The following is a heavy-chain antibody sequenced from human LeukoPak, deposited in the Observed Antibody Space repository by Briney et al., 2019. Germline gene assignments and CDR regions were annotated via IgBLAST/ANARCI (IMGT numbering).Heavy chain of an antibody. D-gene: IGHD6-13*01. Sequence: SVKVSCKASGGTFSSYAISWVRQAPGQGLKWMGGIIPIFGTANYAQKFQGRVTITTDESTSTAYMELSSLRSEDTAVYYCARNPTAAGKAYYYYYMDVWGKGTTVTVSS. J-gene: IGHJ6*03. V-gene: IGHV1-69*05. CDR3: ARNPTAAGKAYYYYYMDV. CDR1: GGTFSSYA. CDR2: IIPIFGTA.